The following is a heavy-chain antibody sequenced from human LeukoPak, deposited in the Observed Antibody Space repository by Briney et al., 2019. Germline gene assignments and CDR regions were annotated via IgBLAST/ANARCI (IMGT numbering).Heavy chain of an antibody. V-gene: IGHV1-24*01. J-gene: IGHJ1*01. Sequence: SVTVSCQLSAYTLTELSMQWVRQAPGNGLEWMGGFVTEEDETIIAKKFQGRVTMTEDTTTDTAYMELSSRRPEDTAVSYWATLTSGSYHNVLYFQHWGQGTLVTVSS. CDR2: FVTEEDET. D-gene: IGHD3-10*01. CDR1: AYTLTELS. CDR3: ATLTSGSYHNVLYFQH.